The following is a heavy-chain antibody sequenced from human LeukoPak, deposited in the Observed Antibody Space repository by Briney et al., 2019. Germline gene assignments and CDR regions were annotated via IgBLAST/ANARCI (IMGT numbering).Heavy chain of an antibody. CDR1: GFIFSQYS. D-gene: IGHD5-12*01. J-gene: IGHJ5*02. V-gene: IGHV3-48*01. Sequence: GGSLRLSCAASGFIFSQYSMNWVRQAPGKGLERVSHIRYTGETFYADSVKGQFTISKDNARNSLYLQMNDLRGEDTAIYYCARDAGNSGYGCDLWGQGTLVTVSS. CDR2: IRYTGET. CDR3: ARDAGNSGYGCDL.